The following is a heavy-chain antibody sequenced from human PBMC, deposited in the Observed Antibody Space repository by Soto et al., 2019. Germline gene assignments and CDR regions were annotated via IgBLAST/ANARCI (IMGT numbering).Heavy chain of an antibody. V-gene: IGHV1-18*01. CDR3: ARSVVISVLPLHPDY. CDR2: ISAYNGNT. Sequence: ASVKVSCKASGYTFTSYGISWVRQAPGQGLEWMGWISAYNGNTNYAQKLQGRVTMTTDTSTSTAYMELRSLRSDDTAVYYCARSVVISVLPLHPDYWGQGTLVTVSS. J-gene: IGHJ4*02. D-gene: IGHD3-22*01. CDR1: GYTFTSYG.